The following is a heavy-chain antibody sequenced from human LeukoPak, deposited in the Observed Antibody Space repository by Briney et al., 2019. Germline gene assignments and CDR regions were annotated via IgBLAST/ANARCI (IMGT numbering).Heavy chain of an antibody. CDR3: ARVATVSAPPNYGMDV. CDR2: SRNKANSYTT. J-gene: IGHJ6*02. Sequence: PGGSLRLSCAASGFTFSDYYMDWLRQAPGKGLEWVGRSRNKANSYTTEYAASVKGRFTISRDDSKNSLYLQMNSLKTEDTAVYYCARVATVSAPPNYGMDVWGQGTTVTVSS. V-gene: IGHV3-72*01. CDR1: GFTFSDYY. D-gene: IGHD5/OR15-5a*01.